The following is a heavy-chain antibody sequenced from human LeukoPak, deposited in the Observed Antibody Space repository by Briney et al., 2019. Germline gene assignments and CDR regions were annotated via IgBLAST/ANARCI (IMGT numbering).Heavy chain of an antibody. J-gene: IGHJ4*02. D-gene: IGHD1-1*01. V-gene: IGHV3-7*01. CDR2: IKQDGSEK. CDR3: AKDRDWNHPGYFDY. CDR1: GFTFSSYW. Sequence: PGGSLRLSCAASGFTFSSYWMSWVRQAPGKGLEWVANIKQDGSEKNYVDSVKGRFTISRDNAKNSLYLQMNSLRAEDTAVYYCAKDRDWNHPGYFDYWGQGTLVTVSS.